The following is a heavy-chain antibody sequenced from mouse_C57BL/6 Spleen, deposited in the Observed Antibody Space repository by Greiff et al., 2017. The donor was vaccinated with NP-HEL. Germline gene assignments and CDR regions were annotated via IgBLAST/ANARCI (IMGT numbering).Heavy chain of an antibody. CDR3: ARERPYGSSYDWYFDV. V-gene: IGHV1-82*01. CDR1: GYAFSSSW. CDR2: IYPGDGDT. J-gene: IGHJ1*03. D-gene: IGHD1-1*01. Sequence: QVQLQQSGPELVKPGASVKISCKASGYAFSSSWMNWVKQRPGKGLEWIGRIYPGDGDTNYNGKFKGKATLTADKSSSTAYMQLSSLTSEDSAVYFCARERPYGSSYDWYFDVWGTGTTVTVSS.